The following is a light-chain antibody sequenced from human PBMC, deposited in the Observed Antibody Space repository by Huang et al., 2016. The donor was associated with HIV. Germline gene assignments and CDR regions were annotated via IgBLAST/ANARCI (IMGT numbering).Light chain of an antibody. CDR3: QQSYTTPQT. CDR2: AAS. V-gene: IGKV1-39*01. J-gene: IGKJ2*01. CDR1: QSISIY. Sequence: DIQMTQSPSSLSASVGDRVTITCRASQSISIYLNWYQQKPGKAPKLLIYAASSLQTWVPSRFSGSGSGTDFTLTISSLQPEDFATYYCQQSYTTPQTFGQGTNLEI.